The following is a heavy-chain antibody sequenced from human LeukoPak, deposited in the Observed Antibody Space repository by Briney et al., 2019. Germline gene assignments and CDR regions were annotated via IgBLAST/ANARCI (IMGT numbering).Heavy chain of an antibody. D-gene: IGHD1-26*01. V-gene: IGHV3-21*01. J-gene: IGHJ3*02. Sequence: KPGGSLRLSCEASGFTFSSYSMNWVRQAPGKGLEWVSSISGSYSHIYYADSVKGRFTISRDNAKNSLYLQMNSLRAEDTAVYYCARDRFQSGGSPNVFDIWGRGTMVTVSS. CDR1: GFTFSSYS. CDR2: ISGSYSHI. CDR3: ARDRFQSGGSPNVFDI.